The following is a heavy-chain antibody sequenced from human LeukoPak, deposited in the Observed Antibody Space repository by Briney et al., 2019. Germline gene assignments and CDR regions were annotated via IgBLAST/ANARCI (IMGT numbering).Heavy chain of an antibody. CDR3: AKNTVTPSRTWSYFDS. D-gene: IGHD4-11*01. V-gene: IGHV1-69*13. J-gene: IGHJ4*02. Sequence: ASVKVSCKASGGTFSNNAINWVRQAPGQGLEWMGGIIPIFGTANYAQKFQGSVSITADESTRTAYMELYSLRSDDTAVYYCAKNTVTPSRTWSYFDSWGQGTLVTVSS. CDR1: GGTFSNNA. CDR2: IIPIFGTA.